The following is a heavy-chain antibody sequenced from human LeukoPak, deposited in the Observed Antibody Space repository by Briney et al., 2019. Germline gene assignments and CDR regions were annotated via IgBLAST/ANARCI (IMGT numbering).Heavy chain of an antibody. CDR3: ARGIAAAGYAFDI. CDR1: GGSISSGDCY. CDR2: IYYSGST. J-gene: IGHJ3*02. Sequence: SETLSLTCTVSGGSISSGDCYWSWIRQPPGKGLGWIGYIYYSGSTYYNPSLKSRVTISVDTSKNQFSLKLSSVTAADTAVYYCARGIAAAGYAFDIWGQGTMVTVSS. D-gene: IGHD6-13*01. V-gene: IGHV4-30-4*08.